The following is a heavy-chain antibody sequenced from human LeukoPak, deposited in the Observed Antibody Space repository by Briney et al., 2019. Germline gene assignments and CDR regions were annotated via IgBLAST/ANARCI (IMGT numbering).Heavy chain of an antibody. D-gene: IGHD3-9*01. V-gene: IGHV3-7*01. Sequence: GGSLRLPCAASGFTFSSYWMTWVRQAPGKGLEWVANIKQDGSEKNYVESVKGRFTISRDNAKNSLYLQMNSLGVEDTAVYYCARDRHYDILSGFHNYYGMDVWGQGTTVTVSS. CDR3: ARDRHYDILSGFHNYYGMDV. J-gene: IGHJ6*02. CDR1: GFTFSSYW. CDR2: IKQDGSEK.